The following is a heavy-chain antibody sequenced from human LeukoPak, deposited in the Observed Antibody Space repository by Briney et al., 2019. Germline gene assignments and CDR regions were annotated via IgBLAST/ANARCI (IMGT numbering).Heavy chain of an antibody. J-gene: IGHJ6*03. CDR3: ARDSVQLWTYYYYYYMDV. V-gene: IGHV3-48*01. D-gene: IGHD5-18*01. Sequence: GGSLRLSCAASGFTFSSYSMNWVRQAPGKGLEWVSYISSSSSTIYYADSVKGRFTISRNNAKNSLYLQMNSLRAEDTAVYYCARDSVQLWTYYYYYYMDVWGKGTTVTVSS. CDR2: ISSSSSTI. CDR1: GFTFSSYS.